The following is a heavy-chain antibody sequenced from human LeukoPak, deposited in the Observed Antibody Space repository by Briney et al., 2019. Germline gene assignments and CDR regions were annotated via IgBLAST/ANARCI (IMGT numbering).Heavy chain of an antibody. D-gene: IGHD5-18*01. CDR1: GGSISSSSYY. J-gene: IGHJ4*02. CDR3: ATVPPGYGYSRFDY. CDR2: IYYSGST. Sequence: SETLSLTCTVSGGSISSSSYYWGWIRQPPGKGLEWIGSIYYSGSTYYNPSLKSRVTISVDTSKNQFSLKLSSVTAADTAVYYCATVPPGYGYSRFDYWGQGTLVTVSS. V-gene: IGHV4-39*01.